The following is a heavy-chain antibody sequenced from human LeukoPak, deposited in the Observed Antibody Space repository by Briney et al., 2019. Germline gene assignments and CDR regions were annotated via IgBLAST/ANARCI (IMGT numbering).Heavy chain of an antibody. CDR1: GYTFTSYH. J-gene: IGHJ6*03. Sequence: ASVKVSCKASGYTFTSYHITWVRQAPGQGLEWMGWISGYNGNTNYAQKFQGRVSMTTDTSTSTAYMELRSLRSDDTAVYFCARSAEHCNNGVCFTDYYMDVWGKGTTVTVSS. CDR3: ARSAEHCNNGVCFTDYYMDV. CDR2: ISGYNGNT. D-gene: IGHD2-8*01. V-gene: IGHV1-18*01.